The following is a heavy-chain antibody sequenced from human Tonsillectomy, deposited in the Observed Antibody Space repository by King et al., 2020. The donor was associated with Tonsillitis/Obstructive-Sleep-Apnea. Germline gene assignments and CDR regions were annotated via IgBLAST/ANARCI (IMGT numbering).Heavy chain of an antibody. D-gene: IGHD6-19*01. V-gene: IGHV3-23*04. CDR1: GFTFSTYA. Sequence: VQLVESGGGLVQPGESLRLSCAASGFTFSTYAMTWVRQAPGKGLEWVSAISGSCGSTYYADSVKGRFTIPRDNSENTLYLQMNSLRAEDTAVYYCARWEVAGTCEESWFDPWGQGTLVSVSS. CDR2: ISGSCGST. CDR3: ARWEVAGTCEESWFDP. J-gene: IGHJ5*02.